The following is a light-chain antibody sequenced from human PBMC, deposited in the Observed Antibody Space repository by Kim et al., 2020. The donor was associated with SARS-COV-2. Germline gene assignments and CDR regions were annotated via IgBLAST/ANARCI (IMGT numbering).Light chain of an antibody. Sequence: EIVLTQSPGTLSLSPGERATLSCRTSQSVSSSYLAWYQQKPGRAPRLLIYGASSRATGVPDRFSGSGSGTDFTLTISRLEPEDFAVYYWQEYGSSDTFGQGTKLEI. J-gene: IGKJ2*01. CDR3: QEYGSSDT. V-gene: IGKV3-20*01. CDR1: QSVSSSY. CDR2: GAS.